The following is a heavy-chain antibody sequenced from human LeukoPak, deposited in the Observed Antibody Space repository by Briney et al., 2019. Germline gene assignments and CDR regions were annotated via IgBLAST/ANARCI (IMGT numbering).Heavy chain of an antibody. V-gene: IGHV5-51*01. Sequence: GESLKISCKGSGHTFNNYWIGWVRQMPGKGLEWMGIIYPGDSDTRYSPSFQGQVTISADKSISAAYLQWSSLKASDTAMYYCARLPCSSTSCYFDYWGQGTLVTVSS. CDR1: GHTFNNYW. D-gene: IGHD2-2*01. CDR2: IYPGDSDT. CDR3: ARLPCSSTSCYFDY. J-gene: IGHJ4*02.